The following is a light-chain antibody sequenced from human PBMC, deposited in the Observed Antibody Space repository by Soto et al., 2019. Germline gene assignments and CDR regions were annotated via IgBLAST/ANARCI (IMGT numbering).Light chain of an antibody. Sequence: QSALTQPASVSGSPGQSITISCTGSSSDIGGFNYVSWYQQHPGKAPKLMIYEVSKRPSGDSNRFSGSKSGNTASLTISGLQAENEADYYYSSYTRSSTVVFGGGTQLTVL. CDR3: SSYTRSSTVV. CDR2: EVS. V-gene: IGLV2-14*01. J-gene: IGLJ2*01. CDR1: SSDIGGFNY.